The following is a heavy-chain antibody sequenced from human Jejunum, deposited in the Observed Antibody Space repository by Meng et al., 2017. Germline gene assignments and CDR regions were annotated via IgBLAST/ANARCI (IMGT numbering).Heavy chain of an antibody. CDR2: IKPGGRST. D-gene: IGHD3/OR15-3a*01. J-gene: IGHJ4*02. CDR3: AIDWDWVVWDY. Sequence: GVVVSPGRSLSLSCAAAGFTFSTYSMHWVRQALGERLVWVSQIKPGGRSTAYADSVQGRFTISRDNAKSTLYLEMNSLKAEDAAVYYCAIDWDWVVWDYWGQGTLVTVSS. V-gene: IGHV3-74*01. CDR1: GFTFSTYS.